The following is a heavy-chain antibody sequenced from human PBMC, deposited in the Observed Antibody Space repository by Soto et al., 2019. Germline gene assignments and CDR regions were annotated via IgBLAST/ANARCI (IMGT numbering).Heavy chain of an antibody. CDR1: GVSISSNYY. CDR2: ISHIGSV. Sequence: QVLLQESGPGLVQPSRTLSLSCAVSGVSISSNYYWGWVRQSPGKGLEWLGDISHIGSVNYSPSLMSRVTISMDRSENQFSLKLNSVTAADTAVYYCVRSFGWYAIDYWGQGTLVIVSS. J-gene: IGHJ4*02. D-gene: IGHD6-19*01. V-gene: IGHV4-4*02. CDR3: VRSFGWYAIDY.